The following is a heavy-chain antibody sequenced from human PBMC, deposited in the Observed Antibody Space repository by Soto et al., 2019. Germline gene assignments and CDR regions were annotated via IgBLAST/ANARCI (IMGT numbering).Heavy chain of an antibody. D-gene: IGHD3-3*01. CDR3: ARDRIPLSTYYDFWSGYWYYGMDV. V-gene: IGHV1-2*04. J-gene: IGHJ6*02. Sequence: ASVKVSCKASGYTFTGYYMHWVRQAPGQGLEGMGWINPNSGGTNYAQKFQGWDTMTRDTAISTAYMELCRLRSDDTAVHYGARDRIPLSTYYDFWSGYWYYGMDVWGQGTTVTVSS. CDR2: INPNSGGT. CDR1: GYTFTGYY.